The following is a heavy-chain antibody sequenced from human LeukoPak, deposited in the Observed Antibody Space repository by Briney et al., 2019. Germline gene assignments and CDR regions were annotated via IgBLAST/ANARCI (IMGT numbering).Heavy chain of an antibody. V-gene: IGHV1-46*01. D-gene: IGHD6-13*01. CDR1: GYTFTSYY. Sequence: ASVKVSCKASGYTFTSYYMHWVRQAPGEGLEWMGIINPSGGSTSYAQKFQGRVTMTRDMSTSTVYMELSSLRSEDTAVYYCARDLGYSSSWYLAFVERRTPEIGWFDPWGQGTLVTVSS. J-gene: IGHJ5*02. CDR3: ARDLGYSSSWYLAFVERRTPEIGWFDP. CDR2: INPSGGST.